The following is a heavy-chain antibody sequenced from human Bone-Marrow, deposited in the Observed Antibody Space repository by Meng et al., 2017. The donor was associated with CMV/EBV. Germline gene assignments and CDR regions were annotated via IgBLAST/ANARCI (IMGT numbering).Heavy chain of an antibody. D-gene: IGHD5-24*01. CDR3: ARDPDVDNRGNSWANFDY. J-gene: IGHJ4*02. Sequence: ASVKVSCKASGYTFTSYGISWVRQAPGQGLEWMGWISAYNGNTNYAQKLQGRVTMTTDTSTSTAYMELRSLRSDDTAVYYCARDPDVDNRGNSWANFDYWGQGVLVTVSS. CDR1: GYTFTSYG. CDR2: ISAYNGNT. V-gene: IGHV1-18*01.